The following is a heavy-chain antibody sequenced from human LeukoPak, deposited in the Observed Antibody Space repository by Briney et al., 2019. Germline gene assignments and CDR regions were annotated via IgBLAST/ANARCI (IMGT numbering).Heavy chain of an antibody. J-gene: IGHJ4*02. CDR2: ISSSSSTI. D-gene: IGHD3-22*01. CDR1: GFTFSRYW. Sequence: GGSLRLSCAASGFTFSRYWMNWVRQAPGKGLEWVSYISSSSSTIYYADSVKGRFTISRDNAKNSLYLQMNSLRDEDTAVYYCARVRHDSSGYYPDYWGQGTLVTVSS. V-gene: IGHV3-48*02. CDR3: ARVRHDSSGYYPDY.